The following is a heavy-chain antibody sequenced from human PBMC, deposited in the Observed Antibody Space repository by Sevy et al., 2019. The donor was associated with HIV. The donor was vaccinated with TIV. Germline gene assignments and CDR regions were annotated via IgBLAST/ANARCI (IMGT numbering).Heavy chain of an antibody. CDR2: ISSSGSTI. V-gene: IGHV3-11*01. CDR1: GFTSSDYY. Sequence: LGGSLRLSCAASGFTSSDYYMSWVRQAPGKGLEGVSYISSSGSTIYYADPVKGRFTISRDNAKNSLYLQMNSLRAEDTAVYYCARDPTYYDFWSGYYTGWFDPWGQGTLVTVSS. J-gene: IGHJ5*02. CDR3: ARDPTYYDFWSGYYTGWFDP. D-gene: IGHD3-3*01.